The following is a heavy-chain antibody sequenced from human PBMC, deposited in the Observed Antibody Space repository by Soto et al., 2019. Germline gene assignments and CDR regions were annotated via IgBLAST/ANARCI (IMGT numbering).Heavy chain of an antibody. CDR2: ISYDGSDV. Sequence: GGSLRLSCAGSGFTFTSYGLHWVRQAPGKGLEWVALISYDGSDVTYADSVKGRFTISRDNSENMLYLHMNSLRPEDTAVYYCAKGSGIIDYWGQGALVTVTS. CDR3: AKGSGIIDY. J-gene: IGHJ4*02. V-gene: IGHV3-30*18. D-gene: IGHD2-15*01. CDR1: GFTFTSYG.